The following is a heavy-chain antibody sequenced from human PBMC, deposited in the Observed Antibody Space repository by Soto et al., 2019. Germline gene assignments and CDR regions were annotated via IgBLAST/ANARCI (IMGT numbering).Heavy chain of an antibody. CDR3: ARVLPRTGRACSSTSCYFGPDY. V-gene: IGHV1-8*01. Sequence: ASVKVSCKASGYTFTSYDINWVRQATGQGLEWMGWMNPNSGNTGYAQKFQGRVTMTRNTSISTAYMELSSLRSEDTAVYYCARVLPRTGRACSSTSCYFGPDYWGNGTLAPVYS. CDR1: GYTFTSYD. CDR2: MNPNSGNT. J-gene: IGHJ4*01. D-gene: IGHD2-2*01.